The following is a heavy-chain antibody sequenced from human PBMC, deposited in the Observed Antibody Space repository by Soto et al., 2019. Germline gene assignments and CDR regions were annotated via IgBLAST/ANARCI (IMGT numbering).Heavy chain of an antibody. V-gene: IGHV3-74*01. CDR2: INNDGRST. D-gene: IGHD1-26*01. Sequence: EVQLVESGGGSVQPGGSLRLSCAASGFPFSSYSMHWVRQAPGKGLVWVSRINNDGRSTRYADSVKGRFTISRDNAKNTLYLQMNSLRDEDTGVYYCARDVELQSFDYWGQGTLVTVSS. J-gene: IGHJ4*02. CDR3: ARDVELQSFDY. CDR1: GFPFSSYS.